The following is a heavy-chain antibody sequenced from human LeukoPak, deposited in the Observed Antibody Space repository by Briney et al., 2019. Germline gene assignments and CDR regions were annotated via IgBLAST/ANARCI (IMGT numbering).Heavy chain of an antibody. CDR3: ARYVDTAMVT. D-gene: IGHD5-18*01. J-gene: IGHJ5*02. V-gene: IGHV3-53*01. Sequence: GGSLRLSCAASGFTVSSNYMSWVRQAPGKGLEWVSVIYSGGSTYYADSVKGRFTISRDNAKNSLYLQMNSLRAEDTAVYYCARYVDTAMVTWGQGTLVTVSS. CDR2: IYSGGST. CDR1: GFTVSSNY.